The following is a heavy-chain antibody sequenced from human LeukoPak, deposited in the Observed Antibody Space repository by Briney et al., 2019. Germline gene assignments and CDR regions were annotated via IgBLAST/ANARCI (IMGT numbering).Heavy chain of an antibody. J-gene: IGHJ3*02. D-gene: IGHD6-13*01. CDR2: IYYIGST. V-gene: IGHV4-59*08. CDR1: GGSISTYY. Sequence: SETLSLTCTVSGGSISTYYWSWIRQPPGKGLDWIGYIYYIGSTNYSPSLKSRVTISVDTSKNQFSLKLSSVTAADTAVYYCARHGSSSWYENALDIWGQGTVVTVSS. CDR3: ARHGSSSWYENALDI.